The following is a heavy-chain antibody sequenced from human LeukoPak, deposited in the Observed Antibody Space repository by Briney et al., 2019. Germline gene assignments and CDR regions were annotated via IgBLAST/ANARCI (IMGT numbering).Heavy chain of an antibody. CDR3: AKGQDYYDSRPSGY. CDR1: GFTFSSYG. J-gene: IGHJ4*02. Sequence: PGGSLRLSCAASGFTFSSYGMHWVRQAPGKGLEWVAVISYDGSNKYYADSVKGRFTISRDNSKNTLYLQMNSLRAEDTAVYYCAKGQDYYDSRPSGYWGQGTLVTVSS. D-gene: IGHD3-22*01. V-gene: IGHV3-30*18. CDR2: ISYDGSNK.